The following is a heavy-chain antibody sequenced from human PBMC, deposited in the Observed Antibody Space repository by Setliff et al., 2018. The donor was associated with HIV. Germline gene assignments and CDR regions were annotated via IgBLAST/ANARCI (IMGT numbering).Heavy chain of an antibody. Sequence: GSLRLSCAASGFTFSSYSMNWVRQAPGKGLEWVSSMTSDEKTISYADSVKGRFTISRDNAGNSLYLQMNNLRAEDTALYFCARSVDGYFDYWGQGALVTVSS. CDR1: GFTFSSYS. J-gene: IGHJ4*02. V-gene: IGHV3-21*06. CDR3: ARSVDGYFDY. D-gene: IGHD5-12*01. CDR2: MTSDEKTI.